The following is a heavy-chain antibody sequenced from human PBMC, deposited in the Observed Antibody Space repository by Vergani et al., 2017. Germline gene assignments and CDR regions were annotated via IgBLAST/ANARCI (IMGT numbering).Heavy chain of an antibody. V-gene: IGHV1-24*01. CDR3: ATNLTDYYDSSGYYQN. D-gene: IGHD3-22*01. CDR1: GYTLTELS. Sequence: VQLVQSGAEVKKPAASVMVSCKVSGYTLTELSMHWVRQPPAKGLEWLGGLDPEDGETIYAQKFQGRVTMTADTSTDTAYMKLSSLRSEDTAVYYCATNLTDYYDSSGYYQNWRQGTLVTDSS. J-gene: IGHJ4*02. CDR2: LDPEDGET.